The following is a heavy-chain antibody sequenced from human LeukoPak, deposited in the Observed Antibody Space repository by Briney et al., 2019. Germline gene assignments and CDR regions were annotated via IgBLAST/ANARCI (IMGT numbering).Heavy chain of an antibody. V-gene: IGHV4-59*08. CDR3: ARGKDDFDY. Sequence: SETLSLTCTVSGRSISSYYWSWIRQSPGKGLECIGYVYYSGSTNYNPSLKSPVTISVDTSKNQFSLKLRSVTAADTAVYYCARGKDDFDYWGQGTLVTVSS. CDR2: VYYSGST. CDR1: GRSISSYY. J-gene: IGHJ4*02.